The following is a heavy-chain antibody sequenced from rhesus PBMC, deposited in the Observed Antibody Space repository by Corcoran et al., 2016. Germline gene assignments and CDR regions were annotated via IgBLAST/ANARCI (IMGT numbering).Heavy chain of an antibody. CDR3: ARAGWGSNY. CDR1: GFSLSDSS. J-gene: IGHJ4*01. CDR2: LSDTGGGT. Sequence: EVQLVESGGGLAEPGGALRLSCAASGFSLSDSSMYWVRQAPGKGLEWVSGLSDTGGGTYYADSVKGRFTISRENAKNTLYLQMDSLRGEDTAVYYCARAGWGSNYWGQGVLDTVSS. V-gene: IGHV3S18*01. D-gene: IGHD7-45*01.